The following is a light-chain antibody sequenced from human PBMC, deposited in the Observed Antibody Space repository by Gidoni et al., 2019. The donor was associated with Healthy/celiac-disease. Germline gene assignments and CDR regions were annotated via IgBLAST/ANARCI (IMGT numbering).Light chain of an antibody. V-gene: IGKV1-5*01. Sequence: DIQMTQSPSTLSASGGDRVTITCRASQSISSRLAWYQQKPGKAPKRLLYDASSMESGGPSRFSGSGSGTEFTLTSSSLQPDDFATYYCQQYRSYSPWTFGQXTKVEIK. CDR1: QSISSR. CDR3: QQYRSYSPWT. CDR2: DAS. J-gene: IGKJ1*01.